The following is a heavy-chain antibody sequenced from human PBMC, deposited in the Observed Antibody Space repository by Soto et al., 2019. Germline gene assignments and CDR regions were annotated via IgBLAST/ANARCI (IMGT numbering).Heavy chain of an antibody. CDR3: AKDPDIVVVPAAIDY. CDR1: GFTFSSYV. CDR2: ISGSGGST. Sequence: GGSLRLSCAASGFTFSSYVMSWVRQAPGKGLEWVSAISGSGGSTYYADSVKGRFTISRDNSKNTLYLQMNSLRAEDTAVYYCAKDPDIVVVPAAIDYWGQGTLVTVSS. V-gene: IGHV3-23*01. D-gene: IGHD2-2*01. J-gene: IGHJ4*02.